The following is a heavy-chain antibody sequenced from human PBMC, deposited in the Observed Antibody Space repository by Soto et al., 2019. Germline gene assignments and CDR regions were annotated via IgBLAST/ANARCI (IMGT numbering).Heavy chain of an antibody. Sequence: GGSRRRSWAASGFTFSSYSMNWVRQAPGKGLEWVSSISSSSSYIYYADSVKGRFTISRDNAKNSLYLQMNSLRAEDTAVYYCARDLGSGSFYYYYGMDVWGQGTTVTVSS. V-gene: IGHV3-21*01. CDR1: GFTFSSYS. D-gene: IGHD3-10*01. CDR2: ISSSSSYI. CDR3: ARDLGSGSFYYYYGMDV. J-gene: IGHJ6*02.